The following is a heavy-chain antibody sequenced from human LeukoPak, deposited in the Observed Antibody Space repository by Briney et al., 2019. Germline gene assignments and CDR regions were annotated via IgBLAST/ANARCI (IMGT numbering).Heavy chain of an antibody. Sequence: GRSLRLSCAASGFTFSSYGMHWVRQAPGKGLEWVAVISYDGSNKYYADSVKGRFTISRDNSKNTLYLQMNSLRAEDTAVYYCAEDSYGHWGQGTLVTVSS. J-gene: IGHJ4*02. V-gene: IGHV3-30*18. CDR3: AEDSYGH. CDR2: ISYDGSNK. D-gene: IGHD5-18*01. CDR1: GFTFSSYG.